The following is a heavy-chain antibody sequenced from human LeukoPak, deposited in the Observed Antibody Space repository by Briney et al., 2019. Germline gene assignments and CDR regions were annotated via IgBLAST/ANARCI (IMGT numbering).Heavy chain of an antibody. J-gene: IGHJ4*02. CDR3: ARIQRGAVDY. V-gene: IGHV4-39*01. D-gene: IGHD1-26*01. CDR2: IYYHGNS. CDR1: GDSGGCISSSRYY. Sequence: PSETLSLTCTVSGDSGGCISSSRYYWGWIRQPPGKWPEWGGIIYYHGNSHYDPSLKSRVTISADTSKNQFSLKLSSVNAEDTAMYYCARIQRGAVDYWGQGTLVIVSS.